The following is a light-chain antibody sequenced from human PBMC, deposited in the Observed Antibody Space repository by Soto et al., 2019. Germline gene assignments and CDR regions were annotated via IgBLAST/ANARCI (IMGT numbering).Light chain of an antibody. CDR3: QQYIWPPMYT. Sequence: EIVMTQSPATLSVSPGERATLSCRASQSVSRKLAWYQQRPGQAPRLLIYDASTRATDIPARFSGSGSGTEFTLTISSLQSEDFAVYYCQQYIWPPMYTFGQGTKLEIK. J-gene: IGKJ2*01. CDR2: DAS. CDR1: QSVSRK. V-gene: IGKV3-15*01.